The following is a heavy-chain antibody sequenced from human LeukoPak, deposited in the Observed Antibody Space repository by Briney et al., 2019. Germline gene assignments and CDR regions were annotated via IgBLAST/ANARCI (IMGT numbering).Heavy chain of an antibody. Sequence: GESLKISCKGSGYTFTTYWIGWVRQMPGKGLEWMGSIYPGDSETRYSPSFQGQVTISADKSISTAYLQWSSLEASDTAMYYCASALAVSGLKGFDCWGQGTLVTVSS. V-gene: IGHV5-51*01. J-gene: IGHJ4*02. CDR2: IYPGDSET. CDR3: ASALAVSGLKGFDC. D-gene: IGHD6-19*01. CDR1: GYTFTTYW.